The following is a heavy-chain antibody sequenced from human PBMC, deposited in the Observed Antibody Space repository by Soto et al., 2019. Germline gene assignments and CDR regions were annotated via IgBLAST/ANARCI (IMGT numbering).Heavy chain of an antibody. D-gene: IGHD3-22*01. J-gene: IGHJ5*02. CDR3: ARERGDDSSGYYYISWFDP. Sequence: PSETLSLICAISGGPISSGGYSWGWTRHPPGKGLKWSGYIYHGGSTNYNPPLKRRVTISVDRSKNQFSLKLSSVTAADTAVYYCARERGDDSSGYYYISWFDPWGQGTLVTVSS. CDR2: IYHGGST. V-gene: IGHV4-30-2*01. CDR1: GGPISSGGYS.